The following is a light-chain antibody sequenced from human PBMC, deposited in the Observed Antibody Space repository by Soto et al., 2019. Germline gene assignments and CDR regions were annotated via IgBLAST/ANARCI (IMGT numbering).Light chain of an antibody. Sequence: EIGLTQSPCTLSLSPGERATLSCRASQSVSSSYLAWYQQKPGQAPRLLIYGASSRATGIPDRFGGSGSGTDFTLTISRLEPEDFAVYYCQHLFTFGPGTKVDIK. CDR3: QHLFT. CDR2: GAS. V-gene: IGKV3-20*01. J-gene: IGKJ3*01. CDR1: QSVSSSY.